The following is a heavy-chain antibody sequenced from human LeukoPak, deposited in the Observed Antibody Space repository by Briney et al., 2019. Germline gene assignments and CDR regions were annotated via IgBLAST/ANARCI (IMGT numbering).Heavy chain of an antibody. Sequence: GSSGKVSCKASGDTFTSYGISWVRQAPGQGLEWMGWISAYNGNTNYAQKLQGRVTMTTDTSTSTAYMELRSLRSDDTAVYHCARGTWGPCDYWGQGTLVTVSS. V-gene: IGHV1-18*01. D-gene: IGHD3-16*01. CDR1: GDTFTSYG. CDR3: ARGTWGPCDY. CDR2: ISAYNGNT. J-gene: IGHJ4*02.